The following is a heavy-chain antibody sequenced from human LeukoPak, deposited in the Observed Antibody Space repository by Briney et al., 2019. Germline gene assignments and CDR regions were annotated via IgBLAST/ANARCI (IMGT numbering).Heavy chain of an antibody. Sequence: PSETLSLTCTVSGGSISSSSYYWGWIRQPPGKGLEWIGSIYYSGSTYYNPSLKSRVTISVDTSKNQFSLKLSSVTAADTAVYYCARDFRGTYCDFWSGYEYCYMDVWGKGTTVTVSS. D-gene: IGHD3-3*01. CDR1: GGSISSSSYY. CDR3: ARDFRGTYCDFWSGYEYCYMDV. V-gene: IGHV4-39*07. J-gene: IGHJ6*03. CDR2: IYYSGST.